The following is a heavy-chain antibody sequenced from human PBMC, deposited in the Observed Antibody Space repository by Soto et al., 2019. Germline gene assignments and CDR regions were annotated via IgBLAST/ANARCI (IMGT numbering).Heavy chain of an antibody. D-gene: IGHD2-15*01. CDR1: GGSFSGYY. V-gene: IGHV4-34*01. J-gene: IGHJ4*02. CDR3: ARGKVVVAAPRTIDY. CDR2: INHSGST. Sequence: QVQLQQWGAGLLKPSETLSLTCAVYGGSFSGYYWSWIRQPPGKGLEWIGEINHSGSTNYNPSLKSRVTISVDTSKNQLSLKLSSVTSADTAVYYCARGKVVVAAPRTIDYWGQGTLVTVSS.